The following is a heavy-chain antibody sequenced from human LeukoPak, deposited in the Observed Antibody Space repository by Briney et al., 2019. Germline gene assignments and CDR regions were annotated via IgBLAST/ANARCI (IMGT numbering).Heavy chain of an antibody. J-gene: IGHJ4*02. Sequence: PGGSLRLSCAASGFTFTNAWMNWVRQAPGKGLEWVGRIKSKADGEAIDYAAPVKGRFTFSRDDSKNMLYLQMNSLKSEDTAVYYCSTLTSRGLSDSWGQGTLVTVSS. CDR2: IKSKADGEAI. CDR1: GFTFTNAW. D-gene: IGHD1-20*01. V-gene: IGHV3-15*07. CDR3: STLTSRGLSDS.